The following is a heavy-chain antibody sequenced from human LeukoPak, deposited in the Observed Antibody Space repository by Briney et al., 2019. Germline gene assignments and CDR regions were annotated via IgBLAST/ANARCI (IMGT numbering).Heavy chain of an antibody. Sequence: SETLSLTCAVYGGSFSGYYWSWIRQPPGKGLEWIGEINHSGSTNHNPSLKSRVTMSVDTSKNQFSLKLSSVTAADTAVYYCARGIDYFDYWGQGTLVTVSS. D-gene: IGHD2-15*01. CDR1: GGSFSGYY. CDR3: ARGIDYFDY. J-gene: IGHJ4*02. V-gene: IGHV4-34*01. CDR2: INHSGST.